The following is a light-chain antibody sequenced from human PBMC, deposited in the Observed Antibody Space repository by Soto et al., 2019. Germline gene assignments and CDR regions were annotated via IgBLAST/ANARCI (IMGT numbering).Light chain of an antibody. J-gene: IGLJ1*01. CDR3: SSYTSSTTLV. Sequence: HSVLTKPASVSASPGQSITISCTGTRGDIGGYNYVSWYQQHPGKAPKLMIYDVYHRPSGVSNRFSASKSGNTASLTISGLQAEDEADYYCSSYTSSTTLVFGTGTKVTVL. V-gene: IGLV2-14*03. CDR1: RGDIGGYNY. CDR2: DVY.